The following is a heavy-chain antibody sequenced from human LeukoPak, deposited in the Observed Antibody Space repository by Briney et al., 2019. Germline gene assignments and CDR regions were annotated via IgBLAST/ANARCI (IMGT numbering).Heavy chain of an antibody. J-gene: IGHJ6*03. D-gene: IGHD2-15*01. CDR3: ARVLLYYYYMDV. CDR2: TIPIFGTA. Sequence: SVKVSCKASGGTFSSYAISWVRQAPGQGLEWMGGTIPIFGTANYAQKFQGRVTITADKSTSTAYMELSSLRSEDTAVYYCARVLLYYYYMDVWGKGTTVTVSS. V-gene: IGHV1-69*06. CDR1: GGTFSSYA.